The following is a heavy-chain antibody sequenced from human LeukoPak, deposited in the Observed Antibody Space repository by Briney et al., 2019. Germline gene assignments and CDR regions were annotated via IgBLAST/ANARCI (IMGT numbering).Heavy chain of an antibody. CDR2: ISGSGGST. Sequence: PGGSLRLSCAASGFTFSSYAMSWVRQAPGKGLEWVSGISGSGGSTNYADSVKGRFTISRDNSKNTLYLQMNSLRVEDTAVYYCAKKYSTGLDPWGQGTLVTVSS. D-gene: IGHD1-26*01. V-gene: IGHV3-23*01. CDR3: AKKYSTGLDP. CDR1: GFTFSSYA. J-gene: IGHJ5*02.